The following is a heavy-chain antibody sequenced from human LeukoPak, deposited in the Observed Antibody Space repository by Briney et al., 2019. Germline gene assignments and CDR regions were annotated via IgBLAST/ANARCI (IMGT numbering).Heavy chain of an antibody. J-gene: IGHJ3*02. CDR2: MNSNSGGT. Sequence: ASVKVSCKASGYTLTGYFIHWVRQAPGQGLEWMGWMNSNSGGTNYAQKFQGRVTMTRDTSISTAYMELSRLRSDDTAVYYCARDVRNTAMVHGIWGQGTMVTVSS. V-gene: IGHV1-2*02. CDR1: GYTLTGYF. CDR3: ARDVRNTAMVHGI. D-gene: IGHD5-18*01.